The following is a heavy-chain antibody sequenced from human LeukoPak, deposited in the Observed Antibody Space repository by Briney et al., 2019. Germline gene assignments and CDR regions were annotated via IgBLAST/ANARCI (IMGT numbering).Heavy chain of an antibody. Sequence: ASVKVSCKVSGYTLTELSMHWVRQAPGQGLEWMGIINPSGGSTNYAQKFQGRVTMTRDTSTSTVYMELSSLISEDTAVYYCARCPTTVVRLPPDYWGQGTLVTVSS. J-gene: IGHJ4*02. D-gene: IGHD4-23*01. V-gene: IGHV1-46*01. CDR3: ARCPTTVVRLPPDY. CDR2: INPSGGST. CDR1: GYTLTELS.